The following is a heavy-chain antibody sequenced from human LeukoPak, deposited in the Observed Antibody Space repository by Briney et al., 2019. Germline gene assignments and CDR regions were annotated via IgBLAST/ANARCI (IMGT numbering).Heavy chain of an antibody. CDR2: IYFSGST. CDR1: GGSISSSSYY. CDR3: ARLGLIAAALRSPDY. J-gene: IGHJ4*02. Sequence: PSETLSLTCTVSGGSISSSSYYWGWIRQPPGKGLEWIGSIYFSGSTYYNPSLKSRVTVSVDTSKKQFSLKLSSVTAADTAVYYCARLGLIAAALRSPDYWAREPWSPSPQ. V-gene: IGHV4-39*01. D-gene: IGHD6-25*01.